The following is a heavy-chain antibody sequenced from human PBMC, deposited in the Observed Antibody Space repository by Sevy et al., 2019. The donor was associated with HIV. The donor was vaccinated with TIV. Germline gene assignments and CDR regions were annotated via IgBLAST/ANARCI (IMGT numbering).Heavy chain of an antibody. D-gene: IGHD3-3*01. CDR1: GYTLSTSG. CDR3: ARVIYDFSSSYDCANWFDP. Sequence: ASVKVSCKASGYTLSTSGITWVRQAPGQGLEWVGWSNPNNDPDYAQSLQGRLTMTTDTSTGTAYKQLRSMTSGDTAVYYCARVIYDFSSSYDCANWFDPWGQGTLVTVSS. CDR2: SNPNNDP. V-gene: IGHV1-18*01. J-gene: IGHJ5*02.